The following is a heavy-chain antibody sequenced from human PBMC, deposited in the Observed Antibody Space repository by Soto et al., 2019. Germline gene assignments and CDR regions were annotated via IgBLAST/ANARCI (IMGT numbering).Heavy chain of an antibody. Sequence: EVQLMESGGGLVQPGGSLRLSCAASGFTFTFYTFNWVRQAPGKGLEWVSYINHDGGTISYADSVKGRFTISRDNAKNSLSMQMNSLRAEDTGVYYCARTIRGYSYGSDYWGQGTLVTVSS. J-gene: IGHJ4*02. D-gene: IGHD5-18*01. CDR2: INHDGGTI. CDR3: ARTIRGYSYGSDY. V-gene: IGHV3-48*01. CDR1: GFTFTFYT.